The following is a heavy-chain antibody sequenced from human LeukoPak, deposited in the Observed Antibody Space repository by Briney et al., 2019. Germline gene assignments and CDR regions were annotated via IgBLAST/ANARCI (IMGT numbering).Heavy chain of an antibody. CDR2: ISSSSSYI. Sequence: GSLRLSCAASGFTFSSYSMNWVRQAPGKGLEWVSSISSSSSYIYYADSVKGRFTISRDNSKNTLYVQMNSLRAEDTAVYYCAKDRGYSHYYGMDVWGQGTTVTVSS. CDR1: GFTFSSYS. V-gene: IGHV3-21*04. CDR3: AKDRGYSHYYGMDV. J-gene: IGHJ6*02. D-gene: IGHD5-18*01.